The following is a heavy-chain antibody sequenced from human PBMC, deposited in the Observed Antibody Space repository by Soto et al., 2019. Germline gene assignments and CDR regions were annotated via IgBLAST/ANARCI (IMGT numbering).Heavy chain of an antibody. Sequence: SVKVSCKASGGTFSSYAISWVRQAPGQGLEWMGGIIPIFGTANYAQKFQGRVTITADESTSTAYMELSSLRSEDTAVYYCARDRPDPNKIRYFDWSSYYGMDVWGQGTTVTVSS. V-gene: IGHV1-69*13. D-gene: IGHD3-9*01. J-gene: IGHJ6*02. CDR2: IIPIFGTA. CDR1: GGTFSSYA. CDR3: ARDRPDPNKIRYFDWSSYYGMDV.